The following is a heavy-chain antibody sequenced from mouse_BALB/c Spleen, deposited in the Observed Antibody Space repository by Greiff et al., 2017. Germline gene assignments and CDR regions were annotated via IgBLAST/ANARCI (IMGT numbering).Heavy chain of an antibody. V-gene: IGHV5-6-5*01. J-gene: IGHJ3*01. Sequence: EVKLVESGGGLVKPGGSLKLSCAASGFTFSSYAMSWVRQTPEKRLEWVASISSGGSTYYPDSVKGRFTISRDNARNILYLQMSSLRSDDTAMYYCARGRYDYDAWFAYWGQGTLVTVSA. CDR2: ISSGGST. CDR1: GFTFSSYA. CDR3: ARGRYDYDAWFAY. D-gene: IGHD2-4*01.